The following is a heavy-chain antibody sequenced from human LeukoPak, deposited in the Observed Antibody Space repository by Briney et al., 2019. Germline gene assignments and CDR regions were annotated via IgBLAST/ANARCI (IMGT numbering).Heavy chain of an antibody. CDR3: ATEGEDIVVASNWFDP. D-gene: IGHD2-2*01. CDR2: ISGSGGST. V-gene: IGHV3-23*01. J-gene: IGHJ5*02. Sequence: PGGSLRLSCAASGFTFSSYAMSWVRQAPGKGLEWVSAISGSGGSTYYADSVKGRFTISSKNSKNTLYLQMNSLRAEDTAVYYCATEGEDIVVASNWFDPWGQGTLVTVSS. CDR1: GFTFSSYA.